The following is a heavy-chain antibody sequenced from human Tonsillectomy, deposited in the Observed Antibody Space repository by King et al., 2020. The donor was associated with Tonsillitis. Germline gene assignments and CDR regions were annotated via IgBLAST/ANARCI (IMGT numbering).Heavy chain of an antibody. CDR3: AVGGSLPFDP. V-gene: IGHV1-8*01. D-gene: IGHD1-26*01. CDR2: MNPNSGNT. CDR1: GYTFTSYD. J-gene: IGHJ5*02. Sequence: QLVESGAEVKKPGASVKVSCKASGYTFTSYDINWVRQATGQRLEWMGWMNPNSGNTGYAQKFQGRVTMTRNTSISTAYMELSRLRSDNTAVYYCAVGGSLPFDPWGQGTLVTASS.